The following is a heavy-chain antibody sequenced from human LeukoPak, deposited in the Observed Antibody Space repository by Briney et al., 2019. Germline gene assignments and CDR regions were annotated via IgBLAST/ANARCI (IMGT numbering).Heavy chain of an antibody. D-gene: IGHD6-19*01. Sequence: ASVKVSCKASGYTFTSYAISWVRQAPGQGLEWMGGIIPIFGTANFAQKFQGRVTITADESTSIAYMELSSLRSDDTAVYYCARTIAVAEGDYWGQGTLVTVSS. CDR1: GYTFTSYA. CDR2: IIPIFGTA. J-gene: IGHJ4*02. V-gene: IGHV1-69*13. CDR3: ARTIAVAEGDY.